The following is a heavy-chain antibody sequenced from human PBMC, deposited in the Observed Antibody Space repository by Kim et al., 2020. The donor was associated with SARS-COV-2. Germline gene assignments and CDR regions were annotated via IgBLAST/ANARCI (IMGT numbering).Heavy chain of an antibody. CDR3: ARNTVVTPYYYGMDV. D-gene: IGHD2-21*02. J-gene: IGHJ6*02. V-gene: IGHV4-59*01. CDR2: IYYSGST. CDR1: GGSISSYY. Sequence: SETLSLTCTVSGGSISSYYWSWIRQPPGKGLEWIGYIYYSGSTNYNPSLKSRVTISVDTSKNQFSLKLSSVTAADTAVYYCARNTVVTPYYYGMDVWGQGTTVTVSS.